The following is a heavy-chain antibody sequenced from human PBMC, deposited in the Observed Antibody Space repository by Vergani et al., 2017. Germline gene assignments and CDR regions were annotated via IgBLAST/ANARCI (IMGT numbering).Heavy chain of an antibody. J-gene: IGHJ6*02. D-gene: IGHD3-10*01. Sequence: QVQLQQWGAGLLKPSETLSLTCAVYGGSFSGYYWSWIRQPPGKGLEWIGEINHSGSTNCNPSLKSRVTISVDTSKNQFSLKLSSVTAADTAVYYCARDPYYYGSGGYYPPTYYYYGMDVWGQGTTVTVSS. CDR2: INHSGST. V-gene: IGHV4-34*01. CDR1: GGSFSGYY. CDR3: ARDPYYYGSGGYYPPTYYYYGMDV.